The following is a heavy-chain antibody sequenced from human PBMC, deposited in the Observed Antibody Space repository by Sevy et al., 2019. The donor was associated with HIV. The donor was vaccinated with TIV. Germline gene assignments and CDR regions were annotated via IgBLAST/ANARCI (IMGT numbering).Heavy chain of an antibody. D-gene: IGHD1-20*01. CDR3: ARTVYIRDFYFDY. CDR2: INPNSGGT. Sequence: ASVKVSCKASGYTFTDYYIHWVRQAPGQGLEWMGWINPNSGGTNYAQKFQGRVTMTRDTSISTAYMELSRLRSDDTAVYYCARTVYIRDFYFDYLGQGTLVTVSS. CDR1: GYTFTDYY. V-gene: IGHV1-2*02. J-gene: IGHJ4*02.